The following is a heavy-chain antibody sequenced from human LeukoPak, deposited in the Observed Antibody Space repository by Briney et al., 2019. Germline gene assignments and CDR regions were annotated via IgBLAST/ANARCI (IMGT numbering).Heavy chain of an antibody. CDR2: IRSKAYGGTT. J-gene: IGHJ4*02. CDR1: GFTFSSYA. D-gene: IGHD4-17*01. CDR3: ARVSPYGAETDY. Sequence: PGGSLRLSCAASGFTFSSYAMSWVRQAPGKGLEWVGFIRSKAYGGTTEYAASVKGRFTISRDNAKNSLYLQMNSLRAEDTAVYYCARVSPYGAETDYWGQGTLVTVSS. V-gene: IGHV3-71*01.